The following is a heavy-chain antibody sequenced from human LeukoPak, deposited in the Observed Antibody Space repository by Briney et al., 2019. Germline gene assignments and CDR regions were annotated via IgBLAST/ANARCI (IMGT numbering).Heavy chain of an antibody. V-gene: IGHV4-59*01. Sequence: SETLSLTCTVSGGSISSYYWSWIRQPPGKGLEWIGYIYYSGSTNYNPSLKSQVTISVDTSKNQFSLKLSSVTAADTAVYYCARGSYDFWSGSGYYYMGVWGKGTTVTVSS. J-gene: IGHJ6*03. CDR1: GGSISSYY. D-gene: IGHD3-3*01. CDR2: IYYSGST. CDR3: ARGSYDFWSGSGYYYMGV.